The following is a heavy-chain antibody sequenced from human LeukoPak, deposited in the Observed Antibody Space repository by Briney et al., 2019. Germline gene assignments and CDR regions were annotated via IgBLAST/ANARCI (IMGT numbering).Heavy chain of an antibody. Sequence: ASVKVSCKASGYTFTGYYMHWLRQAPGQGLEWMGWINPNSGGTNYAQKFQGRVTMTRDTSISTAYMELSRLRSDDTAVYYCARESRTDSSGFTPLYWGQGTLVTVSS. CDR3: ARESRTDSSGFTPLY. CDR2: INPNSGGT. D-gene: IGHD6-19*01. V-gene: IGHV1-2*02. J-gene: IGHJ4*02. CDR1: GYTFTGYY.